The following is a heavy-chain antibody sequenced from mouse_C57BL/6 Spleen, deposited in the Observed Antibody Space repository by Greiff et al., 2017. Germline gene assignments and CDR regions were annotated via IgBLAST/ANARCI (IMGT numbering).Heavy chain of an antibody. CDR2: IYPGDGDT. Sequence: QVQLKESGAELVKPGASVKISCKASGYAFSSYWMNWVKQRPGKGLEWIGQIYPGDGDTNYNGKFKGKATLTADKSSSTAYMQLSSLTSEDSAVCFCATYYYGSSYDYWGQGTTLTVSS. D-gene: IGHD1-1*01. CDR1: GYAFSSYW. CDR3: ATYYYGSSYDY. V-gene: IGHV1-80*01. J-gene: IGHJ2*01.